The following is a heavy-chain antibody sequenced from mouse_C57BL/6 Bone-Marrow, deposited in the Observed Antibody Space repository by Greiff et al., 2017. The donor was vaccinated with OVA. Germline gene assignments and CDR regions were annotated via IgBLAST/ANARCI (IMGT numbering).Heavy chain of an antibody. Sequence: QVQLKESGAELARPGASVKLSCKASGYTFTSYGISWVKQRTGQGLEWIGEIYPRRGNTYYNEKFKGKATLTADKSSSTAYMELRSLTSEDSAVYFCARPLYYDYDPYAMDYWGQGTSVTVSS. CDR3: ARPLYYDYDPYAMDY. CDR1: GYTFTSYG. CDR2: IYPRRGNT. D-gene: IGHD2-4*01. V-gene: IGHV1-81*01. J-gene: IGHJ4*01.